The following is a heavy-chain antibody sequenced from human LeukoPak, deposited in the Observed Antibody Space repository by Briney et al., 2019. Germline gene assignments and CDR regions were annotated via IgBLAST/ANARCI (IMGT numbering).Heavy chain of an antibody. CDR3: AREQQLAFDY. CDR1: GLTFSSYG. CDR2: IRYDGSNK. V-gene: IGHV3-30*02. D-gene: IGHD6-13*01. Sequence: GGSLRLSCAACGLTFSSYGMHWVRQAPGKGLEWVAFIRYDGSNKYYADSVKGRFTISRDNAKNTLYLQMNSRRAEDTAVYYCAREQQLAFDYWGQGTLVTVSS. J-gene: IGHJ4*02.